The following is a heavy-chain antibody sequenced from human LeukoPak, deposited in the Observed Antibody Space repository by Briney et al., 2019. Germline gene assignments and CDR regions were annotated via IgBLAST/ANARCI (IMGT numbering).Heavy chain of an antibody. CDR1: GGSISSGGHP. Sequence: SQTLSLTCIVSGGSISSGGHPWSWIRQSPGKGLEWIGYIYDSGSTFYNPSLKSRVTMSIDRSNNQFSLKLSSVTAADTAVYYCSRESNINNWFDPWGQGTLVTVSS. D-gene: IGHD2/OR15-2a*01. CDR3: SRESNINNWFDP. V-gene: IGHV4-30-2*06. CDR2: IYDSGST. J-gene: IGHJ5*02.